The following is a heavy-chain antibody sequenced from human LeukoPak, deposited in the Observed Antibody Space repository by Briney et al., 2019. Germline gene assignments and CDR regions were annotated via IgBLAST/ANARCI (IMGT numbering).Heavy chain of an antibody. Sequence: SETLSLTCTVSGGSISGYYWSWIRQPPGKGLEWIGYIYYGGSTNYNPSLKSRVTISVDTSKNQFSLKLSSVTAADTAVYYCTRLDRRQWLVIDYWGQGTLVTVSS. V-gene: IGHV4-59*01. CDR3: TRLDRRQWLVIDY. J-gene: IGHJ4*02. CDR1: GGSISGYY. D-gene: IGHD6-19*01. CDR2: IYYGGST.